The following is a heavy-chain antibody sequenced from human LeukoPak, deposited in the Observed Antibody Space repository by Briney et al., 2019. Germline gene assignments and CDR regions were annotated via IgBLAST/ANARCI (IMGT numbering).Heavy chain of an antibody. Sequence: PGRSLRLSCAASGFSFSNFGMHWVRQAPGKGLEWVAVISYDGRNKYFADSVKGRLTISRDNSKNTVYLEMNSLRVEDTAVYYCAKDKRGSSGWYDHWGQGTLVIVSS. D-gene: IGHD6-19*01. J-gene: IGHJ5*02. CDR1: GFSFSNFG. CDR2: ISYDGRNK. CDR3: AKDKRGSSGWYDH. V-gene: IGHV3-30*18.